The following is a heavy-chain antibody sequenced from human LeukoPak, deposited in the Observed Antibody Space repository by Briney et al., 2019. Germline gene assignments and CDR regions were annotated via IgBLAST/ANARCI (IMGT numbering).Heavy chain of an antibody. D-gene: IGHD2-21*02. Sequence: GGSLRISCPDTGYTFSNYGMDCVRHAPWKGLLCVSRICSDGVSTTYADAVKGRFTISRDNAKNTVYLQMNSLRAEDTAVYYSEKIYCGGDCPGYRGKRNLVTVS. CDR1: GYTFSNYG. J-gene: IGHJ4*02. V-gene: IGHV3-74*01. CDR3: EKIYCGGDCPGY. CDR2: ICSDGVST.